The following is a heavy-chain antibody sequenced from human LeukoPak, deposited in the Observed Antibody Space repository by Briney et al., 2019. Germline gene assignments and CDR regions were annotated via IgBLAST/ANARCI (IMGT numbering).Heavy chain of an antibody. CDR2: IMPLFEAP. D-gene: IGHD3-16*01. J-gene: IGHJ4*02. CDR3: AREKETSSRVEEALYYFGY. V-gene: IGHV1-69*13. Sequence: SVTVSCTASGGNFKSYTISWMRQAPGQGLEWMGGIMPLFEAPDYAQKFQGRVTITADESTSTVYMEVSGLRSEDTAVYYCAREKETSSRVEEALYYFGYWGQGTQVTVSS. CDR1: GGNFKSYT.